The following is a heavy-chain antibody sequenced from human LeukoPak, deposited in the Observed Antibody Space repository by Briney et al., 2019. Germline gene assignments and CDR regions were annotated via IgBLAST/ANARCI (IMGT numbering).Heavy chain of an antibody. Sequence: SETLSLTCTVSDGSISSSSYYWSWIRQPPGKGLEWIGYIYYSGSTNYNPSLKSRVTISVDTSKNQFSLKLSSVTAADTAVYYCARKYGGNSGGWFDPWGQGTLVTVSS. CDR2: IYYSGST. CDR1: DGSISSSSYY. CDR3: ARKYGGNSGGWFDP. V-gene: IGHV4-61*01. D-gene: IGHD4-23*01. J-gene: IGHJ5*02.